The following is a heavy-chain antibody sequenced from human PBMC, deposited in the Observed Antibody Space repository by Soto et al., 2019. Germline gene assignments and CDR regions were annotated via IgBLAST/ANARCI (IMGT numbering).Heavy chain of an antibody. CDR2: INPDGAT. CDR1: GGSFSGYY. CDR3: ALGLYDSRPPHFDY. V-gene: IGHV4-34*01. D-gene: IGHD3-22*01. Sequence: KPSETLSLTCAVYGGSFSGYYWDWIRQPPGKGLEWIGEINPDGATNYTPSLRGRVTISIDTSRNQFSLKLSSVTAADTAVYYCALGLYDSRPPHFDYWGQGTLVTVSS. J-gene: IGHJ4*02.